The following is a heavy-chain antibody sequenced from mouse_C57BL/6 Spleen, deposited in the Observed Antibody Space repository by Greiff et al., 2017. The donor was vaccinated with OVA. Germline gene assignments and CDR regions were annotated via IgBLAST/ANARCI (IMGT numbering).Heavy chain of an antibody. CDR2: IYPGDGDT. J-gene: IGHJ2*01. V-gene: IGHV1-80*01. CDR3: ARREGSSGTDYVDY. CDR1: GYAFSSYW. Sequence: VQLQQSGAELVKPGASVKISCKASGYAFSSYWMNWVKQRPGKGLEWIGQIYPGDGDTNYNGKFKGKATLTADKSSSTAYMQLSSLTSDDSAVYFCARREGSSGTDYVDYWGQGTTLTVSS. D-gene: IGHD3-2*02.